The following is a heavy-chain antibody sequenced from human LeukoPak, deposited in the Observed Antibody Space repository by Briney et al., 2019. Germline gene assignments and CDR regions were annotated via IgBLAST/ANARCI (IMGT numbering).Heavy chain of an antibody. J-gene: IGHJ3*02. V-gene: IGHV4-59*01. CDR1: GGSISSYY. CDR2: IYYSGST. D-gene: IGHD3-10*01. Sequence: SETVSLTCTVSGGSISSYYWSWIRQPPGKGLEWIGYIYYSGSTNYNPSLKSRVTISVDTSKNQFSLKLSSVTAADTAVYYCARDTNSYYGSGSYAFDIWGQGTMVTVSS. CDR3: ARDTNSYYGSGSYAFDI.